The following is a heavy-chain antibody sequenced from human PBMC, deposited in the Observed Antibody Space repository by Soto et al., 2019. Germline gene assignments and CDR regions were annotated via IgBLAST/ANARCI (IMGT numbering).Heavy chain of an antibody. V-gene: IGHV1-69*06. CDR2: LVPVFGTA. Sequence: QVQLVQSGAEVKKPGSSVKVSCKASGGTFSSLAISWVRQAPGQGLEWMGGLVPVFGTANYAQKFQDRVTMTADKSTSTSYMELSSLRSEVTAVYYCARSPGVFDYWGQGTLVTVSS. D-gene: IGHD3-10*01. CDR1: GGTFSSLA. CDR3: ARSPGVFDY. J-gene: IGHJ4*02.